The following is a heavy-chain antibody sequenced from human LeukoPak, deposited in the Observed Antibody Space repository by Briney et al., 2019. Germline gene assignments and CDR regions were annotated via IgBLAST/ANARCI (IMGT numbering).Heavy chain of an antibody. Sequence: GGSLRLSCAASGFTFSSYAMSWVRQAPGKGLEWVSAISGSGGSTYYADSVKGRFTFSRDNSKNTLYLQMNSLRAEDTAVYYCAKDLRGYSGYDYLDYWGQGTLVTVSS. J-gene: IGHJ4*02. CDR1: GFTFSSYA. D-gene: IGHD5-12*01. CDR2: ISGSGGST. CDR3: AKDLRGYSGYDYLDY. V-gene: IGHV3-23*01.